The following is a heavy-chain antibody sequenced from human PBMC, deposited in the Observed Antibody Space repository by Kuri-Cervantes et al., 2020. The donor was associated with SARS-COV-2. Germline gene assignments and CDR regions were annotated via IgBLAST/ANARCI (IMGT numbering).Heavy chain of an antibody. V-gene: IGHV1-24*01. CDR1: GYTLTELS. Sequence: ASVKVSCKVSGYTLTELSMHWVRQAPGKGLEWMGGFDPEDGETIYAQKFQGRVTMTEDTSTDTAYMGLSSLRSEDTAVYYCATTSGSYRSNWFDPWGQGTLVTVSS. CDR3: ATTSGSYRSNWFDP. D-gene: IGHD1-26*01. CDR2: FDPEDGET. J-gene: IGHJ5*02.